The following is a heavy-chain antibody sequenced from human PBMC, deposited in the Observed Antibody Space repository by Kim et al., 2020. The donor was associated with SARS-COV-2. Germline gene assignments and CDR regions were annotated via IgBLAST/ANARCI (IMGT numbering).Heavy chain of an antibody. J-gene: IGHJ6*02. CDR3: ATRVTSDMDV. D-gene: IGHD4-4*01. Sequence: ASVKVSCKAPGYTYISHSMHWVRQAPGQGLEWMGRINPSSGDTTYAQNFQGRVTMTWDTSTSTVYMELRSLESDDKDVYYCATRVTSDMDVWGQGTTVTVSS. CDR2: INPSSGDT. V-gene: IGHV1-46*01. CDR1: GYTYISHS.